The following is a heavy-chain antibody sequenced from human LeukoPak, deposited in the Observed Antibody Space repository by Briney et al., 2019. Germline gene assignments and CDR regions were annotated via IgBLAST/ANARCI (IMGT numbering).Heavy chain of an antibody. Sequence: GASVKVSCKASGYTFTGHYMHWVRQAPGQGLEWMGWINPNSGDTNYAQKFQGRVTMTRDTSISTAYMELSGLRSDDTAVYYCAREISSGWSDYWGQGTLVTVSS. V-gene: IGHV1-2*02. CDR2: INPNSGDT. CDR3: AREISSGWSDY. CDR1: GYTFTGHY. D-gene: IGHD6-19*01. J-gene: IGHJ4*02.